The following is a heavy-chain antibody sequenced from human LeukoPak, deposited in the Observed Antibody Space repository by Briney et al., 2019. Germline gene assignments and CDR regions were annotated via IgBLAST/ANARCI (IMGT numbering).Heavy chain of an antibody. J-gene: IGHJ4*02. CDR3: ARVRGHIVVVPAARAYYFDY. D-gene: IGHD2-2*01. V-gene: IGHV3-7*05. CDR1: GFTFSSYW. Sequence: PGGSLSLSCAASGFTFSSYWMSWVRQAPGKGLEWVANIKQDGSEKYYVDSVKGRFTISRDNAKNSLYLQMNSLRAEDTAVYYWARVRGHIVVVPAARAYYFDYWGQGTLVTVSS. CDR2: IKQDGSEK.